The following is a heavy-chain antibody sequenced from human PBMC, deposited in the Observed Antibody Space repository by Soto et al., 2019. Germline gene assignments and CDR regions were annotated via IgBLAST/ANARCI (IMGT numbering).Heavy chain of an antibody. CDR2: IKHGGST. D-gene: IGHD3-10*01. CDR1: GYSISSGYY. Sequence: SETLSLTCAVSGYSISSGYYWGWLRQPPGKGLEWIGSIKHGGSTYYNPSLHRRVTLSIDMTNNHVSLILNSVTAADTAVYYCARVGPWVPYYYGSGPYTFENWFDPWGQGTLVTVSS. CDR3: ARVGPWVPYYYGSGPYTFENWFDP. V-gene: IGHV4-38-2*01. J-gene: IGHJ5*02.